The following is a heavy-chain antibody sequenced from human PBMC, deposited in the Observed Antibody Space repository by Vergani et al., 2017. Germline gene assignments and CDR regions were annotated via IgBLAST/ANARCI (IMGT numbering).Heavy chain of an antibody. J-gene: IGHJ6*04. CDR1: GYPFTSFD. CDR2: MNPNSGNT. D-gene: IGHD3-3*01. Sequence: QLQLVHPGAELKRPGAPVNASCKALGYPFTSFDINWVRQATGQGLEWRGCMNPNSGNTCYAQKCQGRVTMTRNNSISTAYMELSSLRSEDTAVYYCARGSDDFWSGYSLDVWGKGTTVTVSS. CDR3: ARGSDDFWSGYSLDV. V-gene: IGHV1-8*01.